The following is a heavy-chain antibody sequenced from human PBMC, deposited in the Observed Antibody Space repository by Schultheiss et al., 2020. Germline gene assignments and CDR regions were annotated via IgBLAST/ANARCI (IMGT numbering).Heavy chain of an antibody. CDR1: GFTFSDHY. Sequence: WGSLRLSCAASGFTFSDHYMDWVRQAPGKGLEWVGRTRNKANSYTTEYAASVKGRFTISRDDSKSIAYLQMNSLKTEDTAVYYCTRDYCSGGSCYSPWFDPWGQGTLVTVSS. D-gene: IGHD2-15*01. V-gene: IGHV3-72*01. CDR2: TRNKANSYTT. J-gene: IGHJ5*02. CDR3: TRDYCSGGSCYSPWFDP.